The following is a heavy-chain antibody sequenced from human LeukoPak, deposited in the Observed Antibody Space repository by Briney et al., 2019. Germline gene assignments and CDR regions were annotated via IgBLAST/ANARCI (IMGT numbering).Heavy chain of an antibody. D-gene: IGHD6-13*01. CDR3: ARSMLGCCRLRGSSWTYYYYYYMDV. CDR1: GGSISSYY. V-gene: IGHV4-59*12. J-gene: IGHJ6*03. Sequence: SETLSLTCTVSGGSISSYYWSWIRQPPGKGLEWIGYIYYSGSTYYNPSLKSRVTISVDTSKNQFSLKLSSVTAADTAVYYCARSMLGCCRLRGSSWTYYYYYYMDVWGKGTTVTVSS. CDR2: IYYSGST.